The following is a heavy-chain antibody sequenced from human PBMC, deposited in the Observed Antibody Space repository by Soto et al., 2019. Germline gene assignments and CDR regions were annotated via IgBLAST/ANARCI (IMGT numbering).Heavy chain of an antibody. V-gene: IGHV3-49*03. D-gene: IGHD3-10*01. CDR1: GFTFGDYA. CDR2: IRSKPYDGTT. Sequence: HPGGSLRLSCTASGFTFGDYAMSWFRQAPGKGLEWVGFIRSKPYDGTTEYAASAKGRFTISRDDSKSIAYLQMNSLKTEDTAVYYCAKDLLSMVRGASYYSYGMDVWGQGTTVTVSS. CDR3: AKDLLSMVRGASYYSYGMDV. J-gene: IGHJ6*02.